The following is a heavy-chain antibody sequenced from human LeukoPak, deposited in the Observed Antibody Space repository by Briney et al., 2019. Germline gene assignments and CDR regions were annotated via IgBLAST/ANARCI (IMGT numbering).Heavy chain of an antibody. Sequence: SETLSLTCTVSGGSISSSSYYWTWIRQPPGKGLEWIGNIYYSGSTKYNPSLKSRVTISVDTSKNQFSLKLSSVTAADTAVYYCARVKKGLGTSFDYWGQGTLVTVSS. V-gene: IGHV4-61*01. J-gene: IGHJ4*02. CDR2: IYYSGST. CDR1: GGSISSSSYY. D-gene: IGHD2-2*01. CDR3: ARVKKGLGTSFDY.